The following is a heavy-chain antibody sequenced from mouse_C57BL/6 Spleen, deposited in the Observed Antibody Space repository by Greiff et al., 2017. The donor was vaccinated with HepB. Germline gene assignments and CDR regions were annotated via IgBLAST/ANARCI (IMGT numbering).Heavy chain of an antibody. D-gene: IGHD2-3*01. CDR3: ARYSMDGYYAMDY. Sequence: QVQLQQSGAELARPGASVKLSCKASGYTFTSYGISWVKQRTGQGLEWIGEIYPRSGNTYYNEKFKGKATLTAEKSSSTAYMELRSLTSEDSAVYFCARYSMDGYYAMDYWGQGTSVTVSS. J-gene: IGHJ4*01. CDR2: IYPRSGNT. V-gene: IGHV1-81*01. CDR1: GYTFTSYG.